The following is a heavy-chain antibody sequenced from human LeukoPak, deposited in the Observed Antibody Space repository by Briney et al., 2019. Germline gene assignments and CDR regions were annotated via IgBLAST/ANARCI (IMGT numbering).Heavy chain of an antibody. D-gene: IGHD3-10*01. Sequence: SVKVSCMASGGTLSSYAISWVRQAPGQGLEWMGGIIPIFGTANYAQKFQGRVTITADESTSTAYIELSSLRSEDTAVYYCARRITMVRGVRFDPWGQGTLVTVSS. CDR1: GGTLSSYA. CDR2: IIPIFGTA. CDR3: ARRITMVRGVRFDP. J-gene: IGHJ5*02. V-gene: IGHV1-69*13.